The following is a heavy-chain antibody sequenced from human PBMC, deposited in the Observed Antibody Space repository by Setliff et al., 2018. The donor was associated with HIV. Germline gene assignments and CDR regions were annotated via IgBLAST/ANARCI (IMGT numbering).Heavy chain of an antibody. D-gene: IGHD3-22*01. V-gene: IGHV1-18*04. J-gene: IGHJ4*02. Sequence: ASVKVSCQASGYMFPNYGISWVRQAPGQGLEWMGWISLYHGNTKYAQKVQGRVTMTTDTSTSTAYMELRILRSDDTAVYYCARGYDGSGHYYVYWGQGSLVTVSS. CDR1: GYMFPNYG. CDR2: ISLYHGNT. CDR3: ARGYDGSGHYYVY.